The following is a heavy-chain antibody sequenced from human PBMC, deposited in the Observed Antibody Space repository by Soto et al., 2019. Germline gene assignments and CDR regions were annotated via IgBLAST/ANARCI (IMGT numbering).Heavy chain of an antibody. Sequence: EVQLLESGGGLVPPGGSLRLSCAASGFTFSSYTMNWVRQAPGKGLEWVSAITSSGGTTYYADSVKGRFTVSRDNYDNKLYLQMNSLRAEDTAEYYCAKDRGGRAIFGVVIIDGMDVWGQGTTVTVSS. D-gene: IGHD3-3*01. CDR1: GFTFSSYT. J-gene: IGHJ6*02. CDR3: AKDRGGRAIFGVVIIDGMDV. V-gene: IGHV3-23*01. CDR2: ITSSGGTT.